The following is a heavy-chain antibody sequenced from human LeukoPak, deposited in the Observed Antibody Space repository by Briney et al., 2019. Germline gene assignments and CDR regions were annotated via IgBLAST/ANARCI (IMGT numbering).Heavy chain of an antibody. V-gene: IGHV4-59*01. D-gene: IGHD6-19*01. CDR2: IYYSGST. CDR3: ARLRPGIAVATFDY. CDR1: GGSISSYY. Sequence: PSETLSLTCTVSGGSISSYYRSWIRQPPGKGLEWIGYIYYSGSTNYNPSLKSRVTISVDTSKNQFSLKLSSVTAADTAVYYCARLRPGIAVATFDYWGQGTLVTVSS. J-gene: IGHJ4*02.